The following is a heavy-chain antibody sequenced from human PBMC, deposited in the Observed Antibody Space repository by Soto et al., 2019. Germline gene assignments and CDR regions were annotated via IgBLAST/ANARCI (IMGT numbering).Heavy chain of an antibody. CDR2: ISDSGRTT. J-gene: IGHJ5*02. CDR3: RRTYSDGLLGLDP. CDR1: GFTLSDYW. V-gene: IGHV3-74*01. Sequence: GGSLRLSCAASGFTLSDYWMHWFRQTPEKGLVWVSRISDSGRTTTYADSVKGRFSISRDNAKNTLYLEMSSLRADDTGIYYCRRTYSDGLLGLDPWGQGTLVIVFS. D-gene: IGHD5-18*01.